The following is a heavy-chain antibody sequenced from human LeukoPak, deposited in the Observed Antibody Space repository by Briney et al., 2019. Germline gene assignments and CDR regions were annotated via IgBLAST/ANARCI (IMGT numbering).Heavy chain of an antibody. CDR1: GFTFSSYE. V-gene: IGHV4-39*01. CDR3: GRHGGNSYGFLFFDN. J-gene: IGHJ4*02. CDR2: ILSTGNT. Sequence: LRLSCAASGFTFSSYEMNWVRQPPGKGLEWIGSILSTGNTFYEPSLKSRVTISVDTSKNQFSLKMNFETAADTAVYYCGRHGGNSYGFLFFDNWGQGTLVTASS. D-gene: IGHD5-18*01.